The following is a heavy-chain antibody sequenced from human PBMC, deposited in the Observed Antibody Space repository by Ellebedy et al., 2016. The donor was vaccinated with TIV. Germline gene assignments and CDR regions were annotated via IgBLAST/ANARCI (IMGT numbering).Heavy chain of an antibody. CDR2: IYYSGST. Sequence: MPSETLSLTCTVSGGSISSSSYYWGWIRQPPGKGLEWIGSIYYSGSTYYNPSLKSRVTISVDTSKNQFSLKLSSVTAADTAVYYCARSYNVLWSGYLFEYWGQGTLVTVSS. J-gene: IGHJ4*02. CDR1: GGSISSSSYY. V-gene: IGHV4-39*07. D-gene: IGHD3-3*01. CDR3: ARSYNVLWSGYLFEY.